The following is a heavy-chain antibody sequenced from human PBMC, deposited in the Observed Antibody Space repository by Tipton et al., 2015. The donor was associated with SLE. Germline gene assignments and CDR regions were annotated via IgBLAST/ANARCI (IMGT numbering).Heavy chain of an antibody. V-gene: IGHV4-39*07. CDR2: IYYSGST. D-gene: IGHD2-8*02. CDR1: GGSISSSSYY. CDR3: AREWCSIGACHFDY. J-gene: IGHJ4*02. Sequence: TLSLTCTVSGGSISSSSYYWGWIRQPPGKGLEWIGSIYYSGSTNYNPSLKSRVTISVDTSKSQFSLKLNSVTAADTAVYYCAREWCSIGACHFDYWGQGTLVTVSS.